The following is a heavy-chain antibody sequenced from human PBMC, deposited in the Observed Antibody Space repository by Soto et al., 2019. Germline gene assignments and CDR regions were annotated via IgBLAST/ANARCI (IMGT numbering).Heavy chain of an antibody. Sequence: EVQLVESGGGLVQPGGSLRLSCAASGFTFSSFWMHWVRQAPGKGPVWVSGINSDGSSTNYADSVKGRFTISRDNAKNTLYLQMTSLRAEDTALYYCARPGRSDLARSFDPWGQGTLVTVSS. V-gene: IGHV3-74*01. J-gene: IGHJ5*02. CDR1: GFTFSSFW. CDR3: ARPGRSDLARSFDP. CDR2: INSDGSST. D-gene: IGHD2-15*01.